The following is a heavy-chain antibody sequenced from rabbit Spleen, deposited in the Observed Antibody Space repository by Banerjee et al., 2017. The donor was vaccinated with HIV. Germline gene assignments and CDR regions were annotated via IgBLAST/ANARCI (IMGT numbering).Heavy chain of an antibody. CDR1: GVSFSGSSY. D-gene: IGHD8-1*01. V-gene: IGHV1S40*01. Sequence: QSLEESGGDLVKPGASLTLTCIASGVSFSGSSYMCWVRQAPGKGLEWIACIDTGSSGFTYFANWAKGRFTISKTSSTTVTLQMTSLTAADTATYFCARDTGSSFSSYGMDLWGQGTLVTVS. CDR3: ARDTGSSFSSYGMDL. CDR2: IDTGSSGFT. J-gene: IGHJ3*01.